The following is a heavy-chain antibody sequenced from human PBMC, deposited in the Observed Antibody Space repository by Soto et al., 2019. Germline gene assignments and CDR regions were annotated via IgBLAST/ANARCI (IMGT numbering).Heavy chain of an antibody. V-gene: IGHV3-7*04. J-gene: IGHJ4*02. CDR1: GFTFSRYW. CDR2: IKQDGSEK. CDR3: ARHGGYYFDY. Sequence: EVQLVESGGGLVQPGGSLRLSCAASGFTFSRYWMSWVRQAPGKGLEWVANIKQDGSEKYYVDSVKGRFTISRDNAKNSLYLQMNSLRTEDTAVYYCARHGGYYFDYWGQGTLVTVSS.